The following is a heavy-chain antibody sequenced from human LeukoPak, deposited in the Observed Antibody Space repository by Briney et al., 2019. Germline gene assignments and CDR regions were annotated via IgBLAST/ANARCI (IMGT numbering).Heavy chain of an antibody. J-gene: IGHJ3*02. CDR3: ARQVARSLISLRLVSLDSFDI. CDR1: GSSIGSSSYF. V-gene: IGHV4-39*07. D-gene: IGHD3-10*01. CDR2: FSYRGGA. Sequence: SETLSLTCTASGSSIGSSSYFWGWIRQPSGKGLEWIGSFSYRGGAYHNPSLASRVTISRDTSTSQFSLKLRSVTAADTAVYYCARQVARSLISLRLVSLDSFDIWGQGTTVTVSS.